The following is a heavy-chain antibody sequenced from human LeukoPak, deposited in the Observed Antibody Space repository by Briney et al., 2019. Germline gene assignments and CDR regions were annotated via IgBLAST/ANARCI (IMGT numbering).Heavy chain of an antibody. CDR1: GGSISSYY. CDR2: INHSGST. D-gene: IGHD4-17*01. J-gene: IGHJ4*02. V-gene: IGHV4-34*01. CDR3: ARAMTTVTTSDY. Sequence: PSETLSLTCTVSGGSISSYYWSWIRQPPGKGLEWIGEINHSGSTNYNPSLKSRVTISVDTSKNQFSLKLSSVTAADTAVYYCARAMTTVTTSDYWGQGTLVTVSS.